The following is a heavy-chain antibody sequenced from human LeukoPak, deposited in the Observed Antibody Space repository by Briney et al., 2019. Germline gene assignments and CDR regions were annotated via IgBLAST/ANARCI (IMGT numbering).Heavy chain of an antibody. CDR3: ARDGAAGPYYYYGMDV. J-gene: IGHJ6*02. D-gene: IGHD6-13*01. CDR1: GFTFSDSW. Sequence: GGSLRLSCAASGFTFSDSWMSWVRQAPGKGLEWVANMNQDGSAKGYVDSVKGRFTISRDNAKNSLYLQMNSLRAEDTAVYYCARDGAAGPYYYYGMDVWGQGTTVTVSS. V-gene: IGHV3-7*01. CDR2: MNQDGSAK.